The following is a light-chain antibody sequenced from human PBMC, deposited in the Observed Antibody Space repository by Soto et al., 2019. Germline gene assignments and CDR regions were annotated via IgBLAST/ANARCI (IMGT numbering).Light chain of an antibody. CDR1: QSVSDN. CDR2: GAS. Sequence: EIVMTQSPATLSVSPGERVTFSCRASQSVSDNLAWYQQKPGQAPRLLIYGASTRATTIPARFSGSGSGTEFTLTISSLQSEDFAVYYCQQSNNWPYTFGQGTKLDIK. V-gene: IGKV3-15*01. J-gene: IGKJ2*01. CDR3: QQSNNWPYT.